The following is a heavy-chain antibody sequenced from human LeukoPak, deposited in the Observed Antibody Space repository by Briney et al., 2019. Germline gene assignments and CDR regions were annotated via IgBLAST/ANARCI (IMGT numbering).Heavy chain of an antibody. CDR2: MNPNSGNT. V-gene: IGHV1-8*01. CDR3: ARRYCGGDCYSSFRAPLDY. J-gene: IGHJ4*02. D-gene: IGHD2-21*02. Sequence: ASVKVSCKASGYTFTSYDINWVRQATGQGLEWMGWMNPNSGNTGYAQKFQGRVTMTRNTSISTAYMELSSLRSEDTAVYYCARRYCGGDCYSSFRAPLDYWGQGTLVTVSS. CDR1: GYTFTSYD.